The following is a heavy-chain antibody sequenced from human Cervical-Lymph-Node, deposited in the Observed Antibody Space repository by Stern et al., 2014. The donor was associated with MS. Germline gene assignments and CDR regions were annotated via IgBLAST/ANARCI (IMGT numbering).Heavy chain of an antibody. CDR2: IFPGGSDI. Sequence: EVQLLESGPEVKRPGESLKISCQASGYTFTSYWIGWVRQMPGKGLEWIAIIFPGGSDIRSSPSFQGHVTTSADKSSSTAYLHWNNLKASDTAIYYCARQRYFDYWGQGTLVTVSS. V-gene: IGHV5-51*01. J-gene: IGHJ4*02. CDR3: ARQRYFDY. CDR1: GYTFTSYW.